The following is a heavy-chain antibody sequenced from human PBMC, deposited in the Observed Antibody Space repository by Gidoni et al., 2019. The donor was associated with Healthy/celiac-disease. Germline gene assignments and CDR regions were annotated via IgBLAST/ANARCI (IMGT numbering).Heavy chain of an antibody. J-gene: IGHJ5*02. CDR3: ARLQPYCSGGSCSSGWFDP. CDR2: INPNSGGT. CDR1: GYTFTGYY. D-gene: IGHD2-15*01. Sequence: QVQLVQSGAEVKKPGASLKVSCKASGYTFTGYYMHWVRQAPGQGLEWMGRINPNSGGTNYAQKFQGRVTMTRDTSISTAYMELSRLRSDDTAVYYCARLQPYCSGGSCSSGWFDPWGQGTLVTVSS. V-gene: IGHV1-2*06.